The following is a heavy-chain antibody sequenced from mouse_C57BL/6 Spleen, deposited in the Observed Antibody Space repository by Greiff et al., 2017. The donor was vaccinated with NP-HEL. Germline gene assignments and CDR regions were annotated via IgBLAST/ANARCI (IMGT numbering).Heavy chain of an antibody. J-gene: IGHJ3*01. V-gene: IGHV2-2*01. Sequence: VKLMESGPGLVQPSQSLSITCTVSGFSLTSYGVHWVRQSPGKGLEWLGVIWSGGSTDYNAAFISRLSISKDNSKSQVFFKMNSLQADDTAIYYCARGDYGNWTWFAYWGQGTLVTVSA. CDR2: IWSGGST. CDR1: GFSLTSYG. D-gene: IGHD2-1*01. CDR3: ARGDYGNWTWFAY.